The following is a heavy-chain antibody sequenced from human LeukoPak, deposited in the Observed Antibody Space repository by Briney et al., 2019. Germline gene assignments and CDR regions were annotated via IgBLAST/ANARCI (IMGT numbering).Heavy chain of an antibody. V-gene: IGHV3-23*01. CDR2: ISGSGGSS. J-gene: IGHJ4*02. CDR1: GFTYSSYV. CDR3: AKDLGAPGYSYGFDY. Sequence: GGSLRLSCEASGFTYSSYVMNWVRQAPGKGLEWVSGISGSGGSSYYADSVKGRFTISRDNSKKTLYLQMNSLRAEDTAVYYCAKDLGAPGYSYGFDYWGQGTLVTVSS. D-gene: IGHD5-18*01.